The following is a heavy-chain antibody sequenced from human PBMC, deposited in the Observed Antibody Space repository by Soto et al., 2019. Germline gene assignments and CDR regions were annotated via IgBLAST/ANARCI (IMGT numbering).Heavy chain of an antibody. CDR1: GFTFSSYA. CDR3: AKSPYSSANPGYYFDY. CDR2: ISGSGSST. Sequence: GGSLRLSCAASGFTFSSYAMTWVRQAPGKGLEWVSAISGSGSSTYYADSVKGRFTISRDNSKNTLYLQINSLRAEDTAVYYCAKSPYSSANPGYYFDYWGQGTLVTVSS. J-gene: IGHJ4*02. D-gene: IGHD6-19*01. V-gene: IGHV3-23*01.